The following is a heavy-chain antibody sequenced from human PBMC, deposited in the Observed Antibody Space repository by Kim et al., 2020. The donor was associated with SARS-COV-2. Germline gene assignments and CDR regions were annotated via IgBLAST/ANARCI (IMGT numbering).Heavy chain of an antibody. V-gene: IGHV3-21*04. CDR2: ISSSSSYI. Sequence: GGSLRLSCAASGFTFSSYSMNWVRQAPGKGLEWVSSISSSSSYIYYADSVKGRFTISRDNAKNSLYLQMNSLRAEDTAVYYCARDFSSDILTGYYTVFDYWGQGTLVTVSS. CDR1: GFTFSSYS. J-gene: IGHJ4*02. D-gene: IGHD3-9*01. CDR3: ARDFSSDILTGYYTVFDY.